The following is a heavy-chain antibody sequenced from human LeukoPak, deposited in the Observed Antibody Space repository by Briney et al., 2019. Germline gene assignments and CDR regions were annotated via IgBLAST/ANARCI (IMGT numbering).Heavy chain of an antibody. CDR3: ARWYSSGWYSDY. V-gene: IGHV3-21*06. J-gene: IGHJ4*02. Sequence: PGGSLRLSCAASGFSFSTYSMIWVRQAPGKGLERVSSVSGTSEYIYYADSVRGRFTISRDNAENTVYLQMNSLRAEDTAVYYCARWYSSGWYSDYWGQGTLVTVSS. CDR2: VSGTSEYI. CDR1: GFSFSTYS. D-gene: IGHD6-19*01.